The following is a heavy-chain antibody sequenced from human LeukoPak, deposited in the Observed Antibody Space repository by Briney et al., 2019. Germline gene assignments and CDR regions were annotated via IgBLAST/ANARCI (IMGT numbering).Heavy chain of an antibody. V-gene: IGHV3-7*01. J-gene: IGHJ3*02. CDR2: IKQDGSEK. D-gene: IGHD3-10*01. Sequence: HPGGSLRLSCAASGFTFSSYWMSWVRQAPGKGLEWVANIKQDGSEKYYVDSVKGRFTISRDNAKNSLYLQMNSLRAEDTAVYYCARAGYGSGSYYSPLYAFDIWGQGTMVTVSS. CDR1: GFTFSSYW. CDR3: ARAGYGSGSYYSPLYAFDI.